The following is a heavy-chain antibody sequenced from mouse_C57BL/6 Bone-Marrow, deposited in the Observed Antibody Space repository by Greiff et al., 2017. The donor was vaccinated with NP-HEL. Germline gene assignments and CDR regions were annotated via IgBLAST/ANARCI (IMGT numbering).Heavy chain of an antibody. V-gene: IGHV5-17*01. J-gene: IGHJ1*03. Sequence: EVKLVESGGGLVKPGGSLKLSCAASGFTFSDYGMHWVRQAPEKGLEWVAYISSGSSTIYYADTVTGRSTISRDNAKNTLFMQMTSLRTEDTAMYYGERRGATNWYFDVWGTGTTVTVSS. CDR1: GFTFSDYG. CDR3: ERRGATNWYFDV. CDR2: ISSGSSTI. D-gene: IGHD1-1*01.